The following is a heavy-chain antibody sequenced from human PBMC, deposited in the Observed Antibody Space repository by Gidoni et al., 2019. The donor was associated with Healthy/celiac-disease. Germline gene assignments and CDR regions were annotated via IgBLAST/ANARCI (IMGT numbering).Heavy chain of an antibody. J-gene: IGHJ2*01. V-gene: IGHV4-4*07. CDR2: IYTSGST. CDR1: GGSISSYY. Sequence: QVQLQESGPGLVKPSETLSLTCTVSGGSISSYYWSWIRQPAGKGLEWIGRIYTSGSTNYNPSLKSRVTMSVDTSKNQFSLKLSSVTAADTAVYYCAREDYDSSGYYPTLYWYFDLWGRGTLVTVSS. CDR3: AREDYDSSGYYPTLYWYFDL. D-gene: IGHD3-22*01.